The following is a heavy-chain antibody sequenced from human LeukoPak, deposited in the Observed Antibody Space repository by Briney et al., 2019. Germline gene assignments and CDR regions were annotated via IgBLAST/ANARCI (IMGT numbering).Heavy chain of an antibody. J-gene: IGHJ4*02. V-gene: IGHV3-30-3*01. Sequence: GGSLRLSCAASGFTFSNYWMHWVRQAPGKGLEWVAVTSNDGSNKFYADSVKGRFTISRDNSKNTLYVQMNSLRAEDTAVYYCASAPRDYYFGSGSMGSYFDYWGQGTLVTVSS. CDR1: GFTFSNYW. CDR3: ASAPRDYYFGSGSMGSYFDY. CDR2: TSNDGSNK. D-gene: IGHD3-10*01.